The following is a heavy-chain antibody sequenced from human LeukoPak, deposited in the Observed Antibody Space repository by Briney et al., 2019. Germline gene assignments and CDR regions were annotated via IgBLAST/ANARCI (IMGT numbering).Heavy chain of an antibody. J-gene: IGHJ4*02. CDR1: GGTFSSYA. V-gene: IGHV1-18*01. Sequence: ASVKVSCKASGGTFSSYAISWVRQTPGQGLEWMGWISAYNGNTNYAQKLQGRVTMTTDTSTSTAYMELRSLRSDDTAVYYCARDSATYYDFCSGYYNVDYWGQGTLVTVSS. D-gene: IGHD3-3*01. CDR3: ARDSATYYDFCSGYYNVDY. CDR2: ISAYNGNT.